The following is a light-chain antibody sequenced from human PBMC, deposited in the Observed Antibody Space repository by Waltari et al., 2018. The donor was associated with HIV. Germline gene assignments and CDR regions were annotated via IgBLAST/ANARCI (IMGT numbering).Light chain of an antibody. V-gene: IGLV2-14*01. J-gene: IGLJ2*01. CDR2: EVS. CDR1: SRDVGAYHY. CDR3: SSLTTTNTLI. Sequence: QSALTQPASVSGSPGQSITISCTGTSRDVGAYHYVSSDQQPPGTAPKLMIFEVSNRPAVISALFSGSKSGNTASLTISGLQAEDEADYYCSSLTTTNTLIFGGGTKVTVL.